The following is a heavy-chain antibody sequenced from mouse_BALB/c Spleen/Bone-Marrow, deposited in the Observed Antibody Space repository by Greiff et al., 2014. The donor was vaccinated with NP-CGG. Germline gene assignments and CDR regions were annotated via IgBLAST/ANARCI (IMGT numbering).Heavy chain of an antibody. CDR1: GYAFSSYW. CDR2: IYPGDGDT. CDR3: ARQVVHDY. D-gene: IGHD6-2*01. V-gene: IGHV1-80*01. J-gene: IGHJ2*01. Sequence: LVESGAELVRPGSSVKISCKASGYAFSSYWMSWVKQRPGQGLEWIGQIYPGDGDTNYNGKFKGKATLTADKSSSTTYMQLSSLTSEDSAVYFRARQVVHDYWGQGTTLTVSS.